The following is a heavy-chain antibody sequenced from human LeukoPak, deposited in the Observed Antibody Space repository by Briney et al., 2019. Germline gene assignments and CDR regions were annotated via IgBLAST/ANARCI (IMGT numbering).Heavy chain of an antibody. J-gene: IGHJ4*02. Sequence: GGSLRLSCAASGYTFSRYWMHWVRQGPGKGLVWVSRINEDGSSTSYAESVRGRFTISRDNAKNSLYLQMNSLRAEDTAAYYCARDQGAVAPDYWGQGTLVTVSS. D-gene: IGHD6-19*01. CDR2: INEDGSST. CDR3: ARDQGAVAPDY. V-gene: IGHV3-74*01. CDR1: GYTFSRYW.